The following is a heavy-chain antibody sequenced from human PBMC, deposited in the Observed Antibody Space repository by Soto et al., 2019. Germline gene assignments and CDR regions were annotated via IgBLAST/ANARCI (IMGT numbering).Heavy chain of an antibody. CDR1: GGTFSSYA. CDR3: ATPGGPDTGGYYYFDY. J-gene: IGHJ4*02. V-gene: IGHV1-69*13. CDR2: IIPIFGTA. Sequence: SVKVSCKASGGTFSSYAISWVRQAPGQGLEWMGGIIPIFGTANYAQKFQGRVTITADESTSTAYMELSSLKSDDTAVYYCATPGGPDTGGYYYFDYWGQGTLVTVSS. D-gene: IGHD3-22*01.